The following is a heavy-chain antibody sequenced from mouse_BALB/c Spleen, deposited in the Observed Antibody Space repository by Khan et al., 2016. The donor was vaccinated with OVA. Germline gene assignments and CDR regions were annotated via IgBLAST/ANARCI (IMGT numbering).Heavy chain of an antibody. J-gene: IGHJ1*01. CDR3: AKFDDGGVSDWYFDV. Sequence: QVQLKQSGPGLVAPSQSLSITCTVSGFSLTNYGISWVRQPPGKGLEWLGVVWGYGSTNYHSALISRLSISKDNSKSQVFLKLYSLQTDDTATYYCAKFDDGGVSDWYFDVWGAGTTVTVSS. D-gene: IGHD6-2*01. V-gene: IGHV2-3*01. CDR2: VWGYGST. CDR1: GFSLTNYG.